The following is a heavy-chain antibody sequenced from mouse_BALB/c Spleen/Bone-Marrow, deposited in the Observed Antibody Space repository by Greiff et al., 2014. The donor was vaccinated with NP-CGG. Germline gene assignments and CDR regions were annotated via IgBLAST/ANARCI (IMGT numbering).Heavy chain of an antibody. D-gene: IGHD4-1*01. CDR1: GSTFSDYY. CDR3: ARQLAYAMDY. J-gene: IGHJ4*01. CDR2: ITKGGGST. Sequence: EVKLVESGGGLVQPGGSLKLSCATSGSTFSDYYMYWVRQTPEKRLEWVAYITKGGGSTYYPDIVKGRFTISRDNAKNTLYLQMSRLKSEDTAIYYCARQLAYAMDYWGQGTSVTVSS. V-gene: IGHV5-12*02.